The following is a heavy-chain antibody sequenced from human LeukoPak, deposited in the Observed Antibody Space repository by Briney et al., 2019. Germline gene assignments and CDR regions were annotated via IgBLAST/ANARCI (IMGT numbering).Heavy chain of an antibody. CDR2: ISYDGSNK. V-gene: IGHV3-30*03. CDR3: ARDFWSGYEESENFDY. Sequence: GGSLRLSCAASGFTFSSYWMNWARQAPGKGLEWVAVISYDGSNKYYADSVKGRFTISRDNSKNTLYLQMNSLRAEDTAVYYCARDFWSGYEESENFDYWGQGTLVTVSS. D-gene: IGHD3-3*01. CDR1: GFTFSSYW. J-gene: IGHJ4*01.